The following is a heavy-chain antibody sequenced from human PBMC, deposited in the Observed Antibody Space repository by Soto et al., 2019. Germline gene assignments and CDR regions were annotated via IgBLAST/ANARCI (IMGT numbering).Heavy chain of an antibody. V-gene: IGHV3-23*01. D-gene: IGHD3-10*01. Sequence: GGSLRLSCAASGFTFSSYAMSWVRQAPGKGLEWVSAISGSGGSTYYADSVKGRFTISRDNSKNTLYLQMNSLRAEDTAVYYCARDRRVGSGSYIRCYFDYWGQGTLVTVSS. CDR1: GFTFSSYA. CDR2: ISGSGGST. J-gene: IGHJ4*02. CDR3: ARDRRVGSGSYIRCYFDY.